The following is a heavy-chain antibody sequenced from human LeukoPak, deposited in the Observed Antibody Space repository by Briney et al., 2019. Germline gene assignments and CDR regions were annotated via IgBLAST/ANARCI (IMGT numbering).Heavy chain of an antibody. CDR2: IIAYNGNT. CDR1: GYTFTSYG. Sequence: ASVKVSCKASGYTFTSYGISWVRQAPGQGLEWMGWIIAYNGNTNYAQKLQGRVTMTTDTSTSTAYMELRSLRSEDTAVYYCARADIVVVPAARGSYYYYMDVWGKGTTVTVSS. J-gene: IGHJ6*03. D-gene: IGHD2-2*01. V-gene: IGHV1-18*01. CDR3: ARADIVVVPAARGSYYYYMDV.